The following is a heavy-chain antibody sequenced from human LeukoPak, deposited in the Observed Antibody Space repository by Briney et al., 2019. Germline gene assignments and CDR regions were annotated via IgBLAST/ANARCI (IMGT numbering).Heavy chain of an antibody. D-gene: IGHD2-8*01. CDR2: VSTYNDNT. CDR1: EYTFTNYF. V-gene: IGHV1-18*04. J-gene: IGHJ5*02. Sequence: ASVKVSCKASEYTFTNYFIHWVRQAPGQGLEWVGWVSTYNDNTNYAQKFQGRVTMTTDTSTSTAYMELRGLRSDDTAIYYCARDLGYCTNDVCYRNWFDPWGQGTLVTVSS. CDR3: ARDLGYCTNDVCYRNWFDP.